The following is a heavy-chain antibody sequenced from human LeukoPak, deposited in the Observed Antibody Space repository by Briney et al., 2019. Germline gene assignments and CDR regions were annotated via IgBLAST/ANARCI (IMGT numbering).Heavy chain of an antibody. V-gene: IGHV4-61*01. CDR3: ARDLVVVPPGGMDV. CDR1: GGSVSSGSYY. Sequence: SETLSLTCTVSGGSVSSGSYYWSWIRQPPGKGLEWIGYIYYSGSTNYNPSLKSRVTISVDTSKNQFSRKLSSVTAADTAVYYCARDLVVVPPGGMDVWGQGTTVTVSS. CDR2: IYYSGST. J-gene: IGHJ6*02. D-gene: IGHD3-22*01.